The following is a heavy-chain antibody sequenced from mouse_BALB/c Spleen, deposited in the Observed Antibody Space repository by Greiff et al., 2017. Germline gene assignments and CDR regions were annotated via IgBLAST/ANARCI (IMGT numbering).Heavy chain of an antibody. D-gene: IGHD2-4*01. CDR3: AKNDYDRYFDV. J-gene: IGHJ1*01. CDR1: GFSLTSYG. Sequence: VQLQESGPSLVQPSQSLSITCTVSGFSLTSYGVHWVRQSPGKGLEWLGVIWRGGSTDYNAAFMSRLSITKDNSKSQVFFKMNSLQADDTAIYYCAKNDYDRYFDVWGAGTTVTVSS. V-gene: IGHV2-5-1*01. CDR2: IWRGGST.